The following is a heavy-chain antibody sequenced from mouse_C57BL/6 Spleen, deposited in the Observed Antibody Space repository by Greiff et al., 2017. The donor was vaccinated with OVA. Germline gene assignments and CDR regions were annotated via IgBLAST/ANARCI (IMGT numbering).Heavy chain of an antibody. V-gene: IGHV14-4*01. CDR1: GFNIKDDY. CDR2: IDPENGDT. D-gene: IGHD4-1*01. Sequence: EVQLQESGAELVRPGASVKLSCTASGFNIKDDYMHWVKQRPEQGLEWIGWIDPENGDTEYASKSQGKATITADTSSNTAYLQLSSLTSEDTAVYYCTRGVTGTKPFDYWGQGTTLTVSS. CDR3: TRGVTGTKPFDY. J-gene: IGHJ2*01.